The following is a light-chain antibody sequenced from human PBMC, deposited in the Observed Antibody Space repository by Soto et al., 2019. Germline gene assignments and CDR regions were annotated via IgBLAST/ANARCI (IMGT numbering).Light chain of an antibody. Sequence: QSALAQPASVSGSPGQSITISCTGTSTDVGAYNYVAWYQQHPCKAPKLIIYEVTNRPSGVSYRFSASKSGNTASLTISGLHSEDEADYYCISYTGKSASYVFGTGTKVTVL. CDR3: ISYTGKSASYV. CDR2: EVT. V-gene: IGLV2-14*01. CDR1: STDVGAYNY. J-gene: IGLJ1*01.